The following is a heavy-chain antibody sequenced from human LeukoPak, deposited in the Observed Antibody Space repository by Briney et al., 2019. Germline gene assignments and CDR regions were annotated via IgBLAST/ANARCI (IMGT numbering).Heavy chain of an antibody. J-gene: IGHJ3*02. V-gene: IGHV1-2*02. CDR1: GYTFTSYG. Sequence: ASVKLSCKASGYTFTSYGISWVRQAPGQGLEWMGWVIPNNGGTNYAQNYQGRVTMTRDTSINTAYMELIRLTYDDTAVYYCARGVLLQGRGAFDIWGQGAMVTVSS. D-gene: IGHD3-10*01. CDR2: VIPNNGGT. CDR3: ARGVLLQGRGAFDI.